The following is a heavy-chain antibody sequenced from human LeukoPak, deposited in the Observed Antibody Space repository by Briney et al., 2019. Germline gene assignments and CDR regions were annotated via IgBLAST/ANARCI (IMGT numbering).Heavy chain of an antibody. CDR2: IYYSGST. D-gene: IGHD5-24*01. V-gene: IGHV4-59*01. CDR1: GGSISSCY. Sequence: SETLSLTCTVSGGSISSCYWSWIRQPPGKGLEWIGYIYYSGSTNYNPSLKSRVTISVDTSKNQFSLKLSSVTAADTAVYYCARAGEMATTFVWFDPWGQGALVTVSS. CDR3: ARAGEMATTFVWFDP. J-gene: IGHJ5*02.